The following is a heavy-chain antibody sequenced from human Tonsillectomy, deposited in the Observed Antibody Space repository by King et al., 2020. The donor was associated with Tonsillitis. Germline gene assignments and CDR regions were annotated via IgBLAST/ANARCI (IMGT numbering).Heavy chain of an antibody. Sequence: VQLVQSGAEVKKPGSSVKVSCRASGGSFSSHAISWVRQAPGQGLEWMGGIIPIFGTANYAQKFQGRVTITADESTGTADMELSSLRSEDTAVYYCASVLGARGAFDIWGQGTMVTVSS. CDR2: IIPIFGTA. CDR3: ASVLGARGAFDI. V-gene: IGHV1-69*01. J-gene: IGHJ3*02. D-gene: IGHD3-10*01. CDR1: GGSFSSHA.